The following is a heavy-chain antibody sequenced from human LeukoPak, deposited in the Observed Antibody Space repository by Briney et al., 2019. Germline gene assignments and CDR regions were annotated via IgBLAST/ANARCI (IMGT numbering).Heavy chain of an antibody. CDR1: GGSISSGDYY. CDR2: LYHSGTI. J-gene: IGHJ5*02. Sequence: SQTLSLTCTVSGGSISSGDYYWSWIRQPPGKGLEWIGGLYHSGTIYYNPSLKSRVTISADKSKNHFSLKLTSVTAADTAVYYCARDRELAALDPWGQGTLVIVSS. CDR3: ARDRELAALDP. D-gene: IGHD1-26*01. V-gene: IGHV4-30-4*01.